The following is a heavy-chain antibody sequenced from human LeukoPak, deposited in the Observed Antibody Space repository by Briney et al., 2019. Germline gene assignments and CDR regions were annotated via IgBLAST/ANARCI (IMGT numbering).Heavy chain of an antibody. CDR2: IIPILGTA. J-gene: IGHJ6*02. CDR1: GGTFSSYA. CDR3: ARATIVVVTHINSYGMDV. Sequence: SVKVSCTASGGTFSSYAISWVRQAPGQGLEWMGGIIPILGTANYAQKFQGRVTITADESTSTAYMELSSLRSDDTAVYYCARATIVVVTHINSYGMDVWGQGTTVTVSS. V-gene: IGHV1-69*13. D-gene: IGHD3-22*01.